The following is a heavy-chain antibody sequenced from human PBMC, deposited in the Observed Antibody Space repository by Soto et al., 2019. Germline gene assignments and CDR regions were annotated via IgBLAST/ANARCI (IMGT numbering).Heavy chain of an antibody. CDR1: GGSFTSNNW. J-gene: IGHJ4*02. CDR3: ASRDPGTSVDY. CDR2: IYRTGST. Sequence: SETLSLTCAVSGGSFTSNNWWTWVRQPPGQGLEWIGEIYRTGSTNYNPSLKSRVTISLDKSENQFSLKVTSLTAADTAVYYCASRDPGTSVDYWGQGTLVTVLL. V-gene: IGHV4-4*02. D-gene: IGHD1-7*01.